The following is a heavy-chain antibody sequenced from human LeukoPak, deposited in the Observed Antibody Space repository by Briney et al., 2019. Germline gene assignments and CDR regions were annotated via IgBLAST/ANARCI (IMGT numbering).Heavy chain of an antibody. J-gene: IGHJ5*02. Sequence: RPGGSLRLSCAASGFTFSSYAMSWVRQAPGKGLEWVSAISGSGGSTYYADSVKGRFTTSRDNSKNTLYLQMNSLRAEDTAVYYCAKSYVEWLTVGSFDPWGQGTLVTVSS. D-gene: IGHD3-3*01. V-gene: IGHV3-23*01. CDR3: AKSYVEWLTVGSFDP. CDR2: ISGSGGST. CDR1: GFTFSSYA.